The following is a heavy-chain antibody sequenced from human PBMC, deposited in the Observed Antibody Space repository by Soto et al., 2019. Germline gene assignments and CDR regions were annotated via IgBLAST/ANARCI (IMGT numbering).Heavy chain of an antibody. V-gene: IGHV3-7*05. CDR3: ARVSGSGWPSGYYYGMDV. Sequence: ESGGGLVQPGGSLRLSCAASGFTFSSYWMSWVRQAPGKGLEWVANIKQDGSEKYYVDSVKGRFTISRDNAKNSLYLQMNSLRAEDTAVYYCARVSGSGWPSGYYYGMDVWGQGTTVTVSS. CDR2: IKQDGSEK. D-gene: IGHD6-19*01. J-gene: IGHJ6*02. CDR1: GFTFSSYW.